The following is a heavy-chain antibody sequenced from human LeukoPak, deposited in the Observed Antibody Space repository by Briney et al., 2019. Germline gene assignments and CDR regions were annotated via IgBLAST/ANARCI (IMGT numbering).Heavy chain of an antibody. V-gene: IGHV3-48*03. CDR3: AKEGGLSMGEDSGYDPYYYYGMDV. Sequence: GGSLRLSCAASGFTFSSYEMNWVRQAPGKGLEWVSYISSSGSTIYYADSVKGRFTISRDNAKNSLYLQMNSLRAEDTAVYYCAKEGGLSMGEDSGYDPYYYYGMDVWGQGTTVTVSS. CDR1: GFTFSSYE. J-gene: IGHJ6*02. D-gene: IGHD5-12*01. CDR2: ISSSGSTI.